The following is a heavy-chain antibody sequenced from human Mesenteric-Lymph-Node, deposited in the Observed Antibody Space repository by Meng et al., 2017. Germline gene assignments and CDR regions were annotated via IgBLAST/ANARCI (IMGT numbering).Heavy chain of an antibody. Sequence: GESLKISCAASGFTFSSYAMHWVRQAPGKGLEWVAVISYDGSNKYYADSVKGRFTISRDNSKNTLYLQMNSLRAEDTAVYYCARDLYSSGGFDYWGQGTLVTVSS. CDR3: ARDLYSSGGFDY. J-gene: IGHJ4*02. V-gene: IGHV3-30*04. CDR2: ISYDGSNK. CDR1: GFTFSSYA. D-gene: IGHD6-19*01.